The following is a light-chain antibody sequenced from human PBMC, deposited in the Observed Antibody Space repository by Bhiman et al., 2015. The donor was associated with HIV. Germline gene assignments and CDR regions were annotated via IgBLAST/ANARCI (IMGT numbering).Light chain of an antibody. CDR1: SSDVGGYNF. CDR3: SSYASSSTLV. CDR2: DVN. J-gene: IGLJ2*01. Sequence: QSALTQARSVSGSPGQSVTISCTGTSSDVGGYNFVSWYQHHPGKVPKLIIYDVNKRPSGVSNRFSGSKSANTASLTISGLQAEDEADYYCSSYASSSTLVFGGGTQLTVL. V-gene: IGLV2-11*01.